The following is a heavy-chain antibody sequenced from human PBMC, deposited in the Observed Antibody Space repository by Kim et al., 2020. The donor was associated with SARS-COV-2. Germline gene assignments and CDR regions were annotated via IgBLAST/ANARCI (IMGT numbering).Heavy chain of an antibody. CDR3: ATIREGDVSYGMDV. Sequence: SETLSLTCTVSGGSISSGSYYWSWIRQPAGKGLEWIGRIYTSGSTNYNPSLKSRVTISVDTSKNQFSLKLSSVTAADTAVYYCATIREGDVSYGMDVWGQGTTVTVSS. V-gene: IGHV4-61*02. D-gene: IGHD3-16*01. J-gene: IGHJ6*02. CDR2: IYTSGST. CDR1: GGSISSGSYY.